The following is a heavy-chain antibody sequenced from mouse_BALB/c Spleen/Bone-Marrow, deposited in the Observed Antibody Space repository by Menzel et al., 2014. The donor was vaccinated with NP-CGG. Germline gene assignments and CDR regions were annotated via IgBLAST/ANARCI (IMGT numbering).Heavy chain of an antibody. CDR3: ARGGGYDGVYYFDY. CDR1: GFTFSDHG. D-gene: IGHD2-14*01. J-gene: IGHJ2*01. Sequence: EVKLVESGGGLVQPGGSRKLSCAASGFTFSDHGMAWVRQAPGKGPEWVAFISNLAYSIYYADTVTGRFTISRENAKNTLYLEMSSLRSEDTAMYYRARGGGYDGVYYFDYWGQGTTLTVSS. CDR2: ISNLAYSI. V-gene: IGHV5-15*02.